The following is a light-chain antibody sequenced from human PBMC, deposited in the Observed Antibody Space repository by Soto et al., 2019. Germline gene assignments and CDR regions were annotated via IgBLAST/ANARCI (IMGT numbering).Light chain of an antibody. J-gene: IGKJ3*01. Sequence: EIVLTQSPGTLSLSPGERATLFCRASQSVSYNHLAWYQQKPGQAPRLLIYGASSRATGIPDRFSGSGSGTDFTLTISRLEPEDFAVYYCQQYGSSPTFGPGTKVDIK. CDR3: QQYGSSPT. CDR2: GAS. CDR1: QSVSYNH. V-gene: IGKV3-20*01.